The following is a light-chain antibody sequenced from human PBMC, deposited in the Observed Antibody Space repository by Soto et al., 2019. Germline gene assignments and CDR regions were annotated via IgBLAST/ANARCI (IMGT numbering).Light chain of an antibody. Sequence: QSALTQPASVSGSPGQSITISCTGTSSDVGGYNYVSWYKQHPGKAPKLMIYDVSNRPSGVSNRFSGSKSGNTASLTISGLQAEVEADYYCSSYTSSSSLVFGGGTKVTVL. CDR2: DVS. CDR3: SSYTSSSSLV. J-gene: IGLJ2*01. V-gene: IGLV2-14*01. CDR1: SSDVGGYNY.